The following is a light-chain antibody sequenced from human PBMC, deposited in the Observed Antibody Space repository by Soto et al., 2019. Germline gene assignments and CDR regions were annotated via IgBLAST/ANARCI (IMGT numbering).Light chain of an antibody. Sequence: DIQVTQSPSSLSASVGDRVTITCQASQDISRYLDWYQQKPGQAPKVLIYGASNLIRGVSSRFSGSGSGTHFTFTITSLQPEDCATYYCQQYHALPYTFGQGTKLDIK. CDR2: GAS. J-gene: IGKJ2*01. V-gene: IGKV1-33*01. CDR3: QQYHALPYT. CDR1: QDISRY.